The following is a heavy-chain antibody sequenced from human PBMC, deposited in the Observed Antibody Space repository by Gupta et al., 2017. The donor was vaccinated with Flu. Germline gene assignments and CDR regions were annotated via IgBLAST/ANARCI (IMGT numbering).Heavy chain of an antibody. CDR1: GGSFSGYY. Sequence: QVQLQQWGAGLLKPSETLSLTCAVSGGSFSGYYWSWIRQPPGKGLEWIGEINHGGGTNYNPSLKSRVTISMDTSKSQFSLNLNSVTAADTAVYYGATTPGTNYYYYYMDVWGKGTTVTVSS. CDR3: ATTPGTNYYYYYMDV. CDR2: INHGGGT. J-gene: IGHJ6*03. V-gene: IGHV4-34*01.